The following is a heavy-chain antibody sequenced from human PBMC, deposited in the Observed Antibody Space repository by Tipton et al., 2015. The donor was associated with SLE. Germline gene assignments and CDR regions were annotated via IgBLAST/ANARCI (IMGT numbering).Heavy chain of an antibody. Sequence: GLVKPSQTLSLTCVIFGDSVLRDSSAWNWIRQSPSRGLEWLGRTYYRSKWFHDYAMSVKSRIIINPDTSENQISLRLNSVTPEDTAVYYCARADGSYFYYFLDVWGRGTTVTVSS. D-gene: IGHD3-10*01. V-gene: IGHV6-1*01. CDR3: ARADGSYFYYFLDV. J-gene: IGHJ6*04. CDR2: TYYRSKWFH. CDR1: GDSVLRDSSA.